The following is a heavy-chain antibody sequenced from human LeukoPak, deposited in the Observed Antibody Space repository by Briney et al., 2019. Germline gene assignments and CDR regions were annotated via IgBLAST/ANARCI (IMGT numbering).Heavy chain of an antibody. J-gene: IGHJ2*01. Sequence: SETLSLTCTVSGGSISSYYWSWIRQPPGKGLEWIGYIYYSGSTNYNPSLKSRVTISVDMSKNQFSLKLSSVTAADTAVYYCARDLTGPSNWYFDLWGRGTLVTVSS. V-gene: IGHV4-59*01. CDR2: IYYSGST. CDR3: ARDLTGPSNWYFDL. CDR1: GGSISSYY. D-gene: IGHD3-16*01.